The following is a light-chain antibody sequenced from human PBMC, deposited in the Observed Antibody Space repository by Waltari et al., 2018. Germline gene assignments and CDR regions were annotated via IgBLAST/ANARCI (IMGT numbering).Light chain of an antibody. CDR3: ATWDDSRNGWV. CDR1: SSNIGNNA. CDR2: YNN. V-gene: IGLV1-36*01. J-gene: IGLJ3*02. Sequence: QSVLTQPPSVSEAPRQRVTISCSGSSSNIGNNAVNWYQQFPGKAPKLLIYYNNLLPSGISDRFSGSKSGTSASLAISGLQSEDEADYYCATWDDSRNGWVFGGGTKLTVL.